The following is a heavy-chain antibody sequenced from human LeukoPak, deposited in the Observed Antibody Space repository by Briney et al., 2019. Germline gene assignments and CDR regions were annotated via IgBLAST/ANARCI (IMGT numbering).Heavy chain of an antibody. CDR1: GYSFTSYW. Sequence: GESLKISCKGSGYSFTSYWIGWVRQMPGKGLEGMGIIYPGDSDTRYSPSFQGQVTTSADKSISTAYLQWSSLKASDAAMYYCARHERGIKWESSFGYWGQGTLVTVSS. CDR2: IYPGDSDT. D-gene: IGHD5-12*01. CDR3: ARHERGIKWESSFGY. J-gene: IGHJ4*02. V-gene: IGHV5-51*01.